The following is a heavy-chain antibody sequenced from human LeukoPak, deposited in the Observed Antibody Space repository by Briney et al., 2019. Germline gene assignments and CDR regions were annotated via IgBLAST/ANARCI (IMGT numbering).Heavy chain of an antibody. J-gene: IGHJ4*02. Sequence: GGSLRLSCAASGFTFSSYNMHWVRQAPGKGLEWVAVISYDGSDKSYADSVQGRFTISRDNSKNTLYLQMNSLRSEDTAVYYCARVPSNDHHVIDYWGQGTLVTVSS. CDR2: ISYDGSDK. V-gene: IGHV3-30*03. CDR1: GFTFSSYN. CDR3: ARVPSNDHHVIDY. D-gene: IGHD2/OR15-2a*01.